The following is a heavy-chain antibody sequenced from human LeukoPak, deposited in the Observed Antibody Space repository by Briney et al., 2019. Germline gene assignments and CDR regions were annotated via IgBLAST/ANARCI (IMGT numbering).Heavy chain of an antibody. V-gene: IGHV3-15*01. J-gene: IGHJ6*03. CDR2: LKSKTNGGTT. CDR1: GFTFSDAW. D-gene: IGHD2-15*01. CDR3: TTVKSAYCSGGICYSGGSFYSYYYMDV. Sequence: PGGSLRLSCAASGFTFSDAWMNWVRQVPGKGLEWVGLLKSKTNGGTTDYAAPVKGRFTISRDDSKKTLYLQMSILIAEDTAVYYCTTVKSAYCSGGICYSGGSFYSYYYMDVWGKGTTVTVSS.